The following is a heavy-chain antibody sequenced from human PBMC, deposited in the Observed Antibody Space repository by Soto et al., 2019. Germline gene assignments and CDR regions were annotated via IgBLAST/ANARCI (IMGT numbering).Heavy chain of an antibody. CDR3: ARNADWRGYSGYYYYYGMDV. CDR1: GGTFSSYA. Sequence: GASVKVSCKASGGTFSSYAISWVRQAPGQGLEWLGGIIPIFGTANYAQKFQGRVTITADESTSTAYMELSSLRSEDTAVYYCARNADWRGYSGYYYYYGMDVWGQGTTVTVSS. V-gene: IGHV1-69*13. CDR2: IIPIFGTA. J-gene: IGHJ6*02. D-gene: IGHD5-12*01.